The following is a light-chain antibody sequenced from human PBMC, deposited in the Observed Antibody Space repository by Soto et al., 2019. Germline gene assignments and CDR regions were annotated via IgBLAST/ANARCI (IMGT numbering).Light chain of an antibody. CDR1: QSVNNY. CDR3: QVRTNWSIA. Sequence: EIVLTQSPATLSLSPGERATLSCRASQSVNNYLAWYQQKPGQAPRLLIYDASNRATGIPARFSGTGSGTDFTLTINNLEPEDFAVYYCQVRTNWSIAFGRGTRLEIK. V-gene: IGKV3-11*01. J-gene: IGKJ5*01. CDR2: DAS.